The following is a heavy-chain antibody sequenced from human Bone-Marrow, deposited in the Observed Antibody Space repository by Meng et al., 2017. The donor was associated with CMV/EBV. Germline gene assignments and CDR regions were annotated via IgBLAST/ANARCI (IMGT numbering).Heavy chain of an antibody. Sequence: QVQLVPAGDEVKKPGSSVKVSCKASGETFSRYGVSWVRQAPGQGLEWMGGIIPMFGTANYAQSFQGRLTITADESRTTAYMELRSLRFDDTAVYYCARDASAVDWYFDLWGRGTLVTVSS. CDR1: GETFSRYG. J-gene: IGHJ2*01. V-gene: IGHV1-69*12. CDR2: IIPMFGTA. D-gene: IGHD2-15*01. CDR3: ARDASAVDWYFDL.